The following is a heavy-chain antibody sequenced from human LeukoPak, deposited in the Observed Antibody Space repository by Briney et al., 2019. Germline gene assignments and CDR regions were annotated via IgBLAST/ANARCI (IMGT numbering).Heavy chain of an antibody. Sequence: ASVTVSCKASGYTFTRYDINGVRQAPGEGGEWMGWMNPNSGDTGYAQNFQGRLNMTRNTSKSTAYMELSSLRSEDTAVYYCARARGYNYGYVDYWGQGTLVTVSS. J-gene: IGHJ4*02. CDR2: MNPNSGDT. CDR3: ARARGYNYGYVDY. D-gene: IGHD5-18*01. CDR1: GYTFTRYD. V-gene: IGHV1-8*01.